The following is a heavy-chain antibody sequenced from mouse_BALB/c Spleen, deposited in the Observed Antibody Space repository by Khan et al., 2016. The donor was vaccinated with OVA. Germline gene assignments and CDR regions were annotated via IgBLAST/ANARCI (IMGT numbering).Heavy chain of an antibody. D-gene: IGHD1-1*01. CDR1: GYTFTKYW. V-gene: IGHV1-7*01. J-gene: IGHJ3*01. CDR3: VNHGSSSAWFTY. CDR2: INPSTGYT. Sequence: VQLQESGAELAKPGASVKMSCKASGYTFTKYWMHWVKQRPGQGLEWIGYINPSTGYTEYNQKFKDKATLTADKSSSTAYMQLSSLTSEDSAGYYGVNHGSSSAWFTYWGQGTLVTVSA.